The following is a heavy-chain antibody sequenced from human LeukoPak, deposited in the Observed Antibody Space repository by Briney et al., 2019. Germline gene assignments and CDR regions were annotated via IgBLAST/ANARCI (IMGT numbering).Heavy chain of an antibody. CDR2: IYHSGST. CDR1: GYSISSGYY. Sequence: SETLSLTCTVSGYSISSGYYWGWIRQPPGKGLEWIGYIYHSGSTYYNPSLKSRVTISVDRSKNQFSLKLSSVTAADTAVYYCASGPSGSPDYWGQGTLVTVSS. CDR3: ASGPSGSPDY. D-gene: IGHD3-10*01. V-gene: IGHV4-38-2*02. J-gene: IGHJ4*02.